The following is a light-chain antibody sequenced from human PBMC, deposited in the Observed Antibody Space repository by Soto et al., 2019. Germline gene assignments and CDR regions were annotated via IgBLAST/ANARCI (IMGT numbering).Light chain of an antibody. V-gene: IGKV3-20*01. CDR3: QQYGSSPGT. CDR1: QSARSSY. CDR2: GAS. J-gene: IGKJ1*01. Sequence: EIVLTQSPATLSLSPGERATLSCRASQSARSSYLAWYQQKPCQAPKHLIYGASSSGSGTPDRFSGSGSGTDSTLTISRLEPEDFAGYYCQQYGSSPGTFGQGTKVDIK.